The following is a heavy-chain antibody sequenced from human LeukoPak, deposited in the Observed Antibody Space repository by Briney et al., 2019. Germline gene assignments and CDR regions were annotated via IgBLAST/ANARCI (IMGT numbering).Heavy chain of an antibody. Sequence: GASVKVSCKASGYTFISYAMNWVRQAPGQGLEWMGWINTNTGNPTYAQGFTRRFVFSLDTSVSTAYLQISSLKAEDTAVYYCARDLENQLPPGSLNWGQGTLVTVSS. CDR1: GYTFISYA. V-gene: IGHV7-4-1*02. J-gene: IGHJ4*02. D-gene: IGHD2-2*01. CDR3: ARDLENQLPPGSLN. CDR2: INTNTGNP.